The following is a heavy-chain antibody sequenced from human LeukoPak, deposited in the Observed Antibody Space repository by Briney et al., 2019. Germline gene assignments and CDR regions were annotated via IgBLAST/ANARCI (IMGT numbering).Heavy chain of an antibody. V-gene: IGHV3-30*02. CDR2: IRYDGSNK. Sequence: PGGSLRLSCAASGFTFSSYGMHWVRQAPGKGLEWVAFIRYDGSNKYYADSVKGRFTISRDNSKNTLYLQMNSLRAEDTAVYYCARGPVTYYYGSGDYFDYWGQGTLVTVSS. CDR3: ARGPVTYYYGSGDYFDY. D-gene: IGHD3-10*01. J-gene: IGHJ4*02. CDR1: GFTFSSYG.